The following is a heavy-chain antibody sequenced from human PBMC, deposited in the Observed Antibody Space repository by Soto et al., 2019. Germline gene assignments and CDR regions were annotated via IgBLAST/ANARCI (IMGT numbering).Heavy chain of an antibody. CDR3: ARLPLPALQGAFDS. CDR2: ISTSGRT. J-gene: IGHJ3*02. V-gene: IGHV4-4*07. CDR1: GGSINSDY. Sequence: QVQLQESGPGLVKPSETLSLTCSVSGGSINSDYWTWIRQSAGKGLEWIGRISTSGRTTYNPSLKSRVTMSIDTSRNQFSLTLISVTAADTALYYCARLPLPALQGAFDSWGQGTMVTVSS. D-gene: IGHD2-2*01.